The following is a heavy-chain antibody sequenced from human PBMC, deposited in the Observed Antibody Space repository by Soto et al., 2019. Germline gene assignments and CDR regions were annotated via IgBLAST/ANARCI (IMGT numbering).Heavy chain of an antibody. V-gene: IGHV1-18*01. J-gene: IGHJ5*02. CDR2: ISAYNGNT. D-gene: IGHD5-18*01. CDR1: GYTFTCYG. Sequence: EASVKVSCKASGYTFTCYGISWVRQAPGQGLEWMGWISAYNGNTNYAQKLQGRVTMTTDTSTSTAYMELRSLRSDDTAVYYCARGANEYSYGEFDPWGQGTLVTVSS. CDR3: ARGANEYSYGEFDP.